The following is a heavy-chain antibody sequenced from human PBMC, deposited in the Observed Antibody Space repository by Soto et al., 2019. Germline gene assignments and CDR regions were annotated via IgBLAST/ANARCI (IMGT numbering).Heavy chain of an antibody. V-gene: IGHV1-8*01. CDR3: ARGKRYTNDY. Sequence: GASVKVSCKASGYTYSNYDINWVRQATGQGLEWVGWMSPNSGRTGYAQKFQGRVTMTRNTSSSTAYMELSSLRSEDTAVYYCARGKRYTNDYWGQGTLVTVSS. J-gene: IGHJ4*02. CDR2: MSPNSGRT. CDR1: GYTYSNYD. D-gene: IGHD2-2*02.